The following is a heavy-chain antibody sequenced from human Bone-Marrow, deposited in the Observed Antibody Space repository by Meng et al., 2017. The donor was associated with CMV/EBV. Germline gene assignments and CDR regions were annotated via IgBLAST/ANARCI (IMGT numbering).Heavy chain of an antibody. D-gene: IGHD6-6*01. CDR2: INPNSGGT. Sequence: ASVKVSCKASGYTFIDYYMHWVRQAPGQGLEWMGWINPNSGGTDYAQKFQGRVTLTRDTSMNTAYMELSSLRSDDTAVFYCARMPIAARPSWGQGTLVTGSS. V-gene: IGHV1-2*02. CDR3: ARMPIAARPS. J-gene: IGHJ5*02. CDR1: GYTFIDYY.